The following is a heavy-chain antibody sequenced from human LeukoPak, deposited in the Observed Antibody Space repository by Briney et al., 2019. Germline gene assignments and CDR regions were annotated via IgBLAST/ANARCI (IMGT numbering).Heavy chain of an antibody. V-gene: IGHV4-59*13. CDR2: IYYSGST. Sequence: SETLSLTCTVSGGSISSYYWSWIRQPPGKGLERIGYIYYSGSTNYNPSLKSRVTISVDTSKNQFSLKLSSVTAADTAVYYCAGRYSGYDRPGYFDYWGQGTLVTVSS. CDR3: AGRYSGYDRPGYFDY. J-gene: IGHJ4*02. CDR1: GGSISSYY. D-gene: IGHD5-12*01.